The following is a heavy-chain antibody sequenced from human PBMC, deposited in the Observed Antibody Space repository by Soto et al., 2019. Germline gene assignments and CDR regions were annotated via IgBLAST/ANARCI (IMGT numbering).Heavy chain of an antibody. V-gene: IGHV3-15*07. D-gene: IGHD3-3*01. CDR3: TTAAYDFWSGYPSYDAFDI. J-gene: IGHJ3*02. CDR1: GFTFSNAW. Sequence: EVQLVESGGGLVKPGGSLRLSCAASGFTFSNAWMNWVRQAPGKGLEWAGRIKSKTDGGTTGYAAPVKGRFTISRDDSNNTLYLQMNSLKTEDTAVYYCTTAAYDFWSGYPSYDAFDIWGQGTMVTVSS. CDR2: IKSKTDGGTT.